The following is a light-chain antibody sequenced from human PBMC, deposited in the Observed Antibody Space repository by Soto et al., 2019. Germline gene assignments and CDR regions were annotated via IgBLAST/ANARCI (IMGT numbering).Light chain of an antibody. V-gene: IGKV3-15*01. CDR3: QQYNIWPYT. CDR1: QSVSSN. CDR2: SAF. J-gene: IGKJ3*01. Sequence: ERVMTQSPATLSVSPGERVTLSCRASQSVSSNLAWYQQKPGQAPRLLIYSAFFRATGIPARFSGSGSGTEFTLTISSLQSADFVVYFCQQYNIWPYTFVPGTRVGIK.